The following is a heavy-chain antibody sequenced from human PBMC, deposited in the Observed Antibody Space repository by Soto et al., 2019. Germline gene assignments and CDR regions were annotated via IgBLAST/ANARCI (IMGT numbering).Heavy chain of an antibody. J-gene: IGHJ4*02. D-gene: IGHD3-9*01. CDR3: AIVPNYDIFPGYYLPWGPFGY. CDR1: GFTFSSYA. V-gene: IGHV3-23*01. Sequence: EVQLLESGGGLVQPGGSLRLSCAASGFTFSSYAMSWVRQAPGKGLEWVCAISGSGGSTYYADSVKGRFTISRDNSKNTLYLQTNSVRAEDTAGYYCAIVPNYDIFPGYYLPWGPFGYWGQGTLVTVPS. CDR2: ISGSGGST.